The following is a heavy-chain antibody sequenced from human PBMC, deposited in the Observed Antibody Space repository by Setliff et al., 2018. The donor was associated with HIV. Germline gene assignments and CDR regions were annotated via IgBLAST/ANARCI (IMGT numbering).Heavy chain of an antibody. CDR2: ITSSGNYK. V-gene: IGHV3-21*01. J-gene: IGHJ3*01. CDR3: ARSRSTRDAFDL. CDR1: GFTFSTYA. Sequence: GGSLRLSCAASGFTFSTYAMHWVRQAPGKGLEWVSSITSSGNYKSYADSVQGRFTISRDNARNSLYLEMNSLRAEDTAVYYCARSRSTRDAFDLWGQGTMVTVSS. D-gene: IGHD2-2*01.